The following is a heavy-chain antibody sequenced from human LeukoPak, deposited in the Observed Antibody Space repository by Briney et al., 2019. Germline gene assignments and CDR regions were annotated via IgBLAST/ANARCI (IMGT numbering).Heavy chain of an antibody. Sequence: SVKVSCKASGGTFSSYAISWVRQAPGQGLEWMGGIIPIFGTANYAQKFQGRVTITADESTSTAYMELSSLRSEDTAVYYCASGEDTYYYDSSGRPPGPFDPWGQGTLVTVSS. V-gene: IGHV1-69*01. D-gene: IGHD3-22*01. CDR2: IIPIFGTA. CDR1: GGTFSSYA. CDR3: ASGEDTYYYDSSGRPPGPFDP. J-gene: IGHJ5*02.